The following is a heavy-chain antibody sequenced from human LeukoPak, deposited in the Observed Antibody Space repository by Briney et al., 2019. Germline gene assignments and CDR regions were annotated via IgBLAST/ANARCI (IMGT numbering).Heavy chain of an antibody. CDR3: SRDPRHNDY. J-gene: IGHJ4*02. V-gene: IGHV3-48*04. Sequence: GGSLRLSCAASGFTFSSYSMNWVRQAPGKGLEWVSYITFSSSIIYYADSVRGRFTISRDNAKNSLYLHMNSLTVEDTAVYYCSRDPRHNDYWGQGTLVTVSS. CDR1: GFTFSSYS. CDR2: ITFSSSII.